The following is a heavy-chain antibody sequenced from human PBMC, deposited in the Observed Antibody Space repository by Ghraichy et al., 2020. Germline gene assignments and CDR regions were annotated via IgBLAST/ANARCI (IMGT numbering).Heavy chain of an antibody. CDR3: ARDKANCDGDCYYLDAFDV. CDR1: GFAFSLYH. D-gene: IGHD2-21*01. CDR2: ISTSSSKV. Sequence: GGSLRLSGTGSGFAFSLYHLNLVRQAPGKGLEWVSYISTSSSKVYYADSVKGRFTVSRDNAKNSLYLQMNSLRDEDTAVYYCARDKANCDGDCYYLDAFDVWGQGTMVTVSS. J-gene: IGHJ3*01. V-gene: IGHV3-48*02.